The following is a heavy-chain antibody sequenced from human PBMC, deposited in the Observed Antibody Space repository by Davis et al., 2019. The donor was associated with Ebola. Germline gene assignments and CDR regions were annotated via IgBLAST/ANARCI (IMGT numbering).Heavy chain of an antibody. Sequence: MPSETLSLTCAVYGGSFSGYYWSWIRQPPGKGLEWIGEIIHSGSANYNPSLKSRVTISVDTSKNQFSLKLSSVTAADTAVYYCARGDSSVVYYWGQGTLVTVSS. D-gene: IGHD6-19*01. CDR1: GGSFSGYY. CDR3: ARGDSSVVYY. J-gene: IGHJ4*02. V-gene: IGHV4-34*12. CDR2: IIHSGSA.